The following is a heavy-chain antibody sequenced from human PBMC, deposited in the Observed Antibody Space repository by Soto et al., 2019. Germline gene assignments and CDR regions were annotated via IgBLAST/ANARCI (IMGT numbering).Heavy chain of an antibody. CDR1: GYTFTSYG. V-gene: IGHV1-18*01. D-gene: IGHD1-7*01. J-gene: IGHJ6*02. Sequence: ASVKVSCKASGYTFTSYGISWVRQAPGQGLEWMGWTSPYNGNTHYAQNLQGSVTMTTDTSTSTAYMELGSLISDDTAVYYCARLMSTGTTVDYYYGMDVWGQGTTVTVSS. CDR2: TSPYNGNT. CDR3: ARLMSTGTTVDYYYGMDV.